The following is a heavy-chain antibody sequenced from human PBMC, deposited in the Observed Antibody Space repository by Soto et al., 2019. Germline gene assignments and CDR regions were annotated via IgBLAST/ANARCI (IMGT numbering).Heavy chain of an antibody. CDR1: GFTFSSYW. CDR3: ASGGWELEPTPYYYYYGMDV. J-gene: IGHJ6*02. D-gene: IGHD1-1*01. CDR2: INSDGSST. Sequence: EVQLVESGGGLVQPGGSLRLSCAASGFTFSSYWMHWVRQAPGKGLVWVSRINSDGSSTSYADSVKGRFTISRDNATNTLYLQMNSLRAEDTAVYYCASGGWELEPTPYYYYYGMDVWGQGTTVTVSS. V-gene: IGHV3-74*01.